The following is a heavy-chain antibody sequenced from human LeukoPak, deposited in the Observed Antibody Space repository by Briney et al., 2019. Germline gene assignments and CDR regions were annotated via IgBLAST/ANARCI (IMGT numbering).Heavy chain of an antibody. J-gene: IGHJ2*01. V-gene: IGHV3-13*01. D-gene: IGHD6-13*01. CDR1: GFTFSSYD. CDR2: IGTAGDI. CDR3: ARAGYSSTWYSRYFDL. Sequence: GGSLRLSCAASGFTFSSYDMHWVRQATGKGLEWVSAIGTAGDIYYPGSVKGRFTISRENAKNSLYLQMNSLRAGDTAVYYCARAGYSSTWYSRYFDLWGRGTLVTVSS.